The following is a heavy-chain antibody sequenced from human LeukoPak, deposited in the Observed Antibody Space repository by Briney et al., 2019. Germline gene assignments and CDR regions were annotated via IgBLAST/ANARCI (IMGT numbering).Heavy chain of an antibody. Sequence: PSQTLSLTCTVSGGSISSGTYYWSWIRQPAGKGLEWIGRIYTDGRTNYNPSLKSRATISVDTSQNHFSLRLRSVTAADTAVYYCARGRGDSRRDFYYWGQGTLVTVSS. J-gene: IGHJ4*02. CDR1: GGSISSGTYY. V-gene: IGHV4-61*02. CDR2: IYTDGRT. CDR3: ARGRGDSRRDFYY. D-gene: IGHD2-21*02.